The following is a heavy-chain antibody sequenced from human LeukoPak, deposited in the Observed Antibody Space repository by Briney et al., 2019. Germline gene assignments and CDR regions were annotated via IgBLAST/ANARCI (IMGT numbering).Heavy chain of an antibody. J-gene: IGHJ6*02. V-gene: IGHV1-8*01. CDR1: RYTFTSYD. Sequence: ASVKVSCKASRYTFTSYDINWVRQATGQGLEWMGFKNPNSGRTGFAQKFQGRFTMTTDTSISTAYMELSSLTSEDTAVYYCARGPVSSHGMDVWGQGTTVTVSS. CDR3: ARGPVSSHGMDV. CDR2: KNPNSGRT.